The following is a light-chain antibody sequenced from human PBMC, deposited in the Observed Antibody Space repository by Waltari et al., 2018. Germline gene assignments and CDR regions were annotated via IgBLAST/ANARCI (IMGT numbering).Light chain of an antibody. CDR3: MIWHSGVWV. CDR2: YKSASDN. CDR1: SGLNVVSVN. V-gene: IGLV5-45*03. J-gene: IGLJ3*02. Sequence: VLAQPSSLSSSPGASVSLTCPLPSGLNVVSVNIYLHQPQAGSPPQVPLRYKSASDNQQGSGVPSRFSGSKHASANVGIFLISGLRSEDEADYYCMIWHSGVWVSGGGTQLTVL.